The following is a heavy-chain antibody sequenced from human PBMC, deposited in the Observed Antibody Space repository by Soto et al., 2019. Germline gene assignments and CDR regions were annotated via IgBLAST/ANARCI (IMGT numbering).Heavy chain of an antibody. D-gene: IGHD2-2*01. Sequence: QTGGSLRLSCAASGFTFSISVVHWLRHAPGKGLEWVAVISSDERNEDYADSVKGRFIISRDNSKSTLYLHMNSLRAEDTAVYYCARLPIVVVPAARGNYYYYGMDVWGQGTTVTVSS. CDR2: ISSDERNE. CDR1: GFTFSISV. CDR3: ARLPIVVVPAARGNYYYYGMDV. J-gene: IGHJ6*02. V-gene: IGHV3-33*01.